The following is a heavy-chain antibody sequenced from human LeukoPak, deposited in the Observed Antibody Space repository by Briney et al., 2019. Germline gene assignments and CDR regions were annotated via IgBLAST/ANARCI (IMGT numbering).Heavy chain of an antibody. Sequence: PSETLSLTCAVYGGSFSGYYWSWLRQPPGKGLEWIGEINHSGSTNYNPSLKRRVNISVDTSKKQFSLKLSSVPAADTAVYYCARVRTAGFGYYYDSSGNRRGWFDPWGQGTLVTVSS. CDR2: INHSGST. D-gene: IGHD3-22*01. CDR3: ARVRTAGFGYYYDSSGNRRGWFDP. V-gene: IGHV4-34*01. CDR1: GGSFSGYY. J-gene: IGHJ5*02.